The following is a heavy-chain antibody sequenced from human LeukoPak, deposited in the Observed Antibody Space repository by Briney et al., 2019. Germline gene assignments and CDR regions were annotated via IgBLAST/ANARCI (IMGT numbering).Heavy chain of an antibody. CDR3: ARGLDSSWYYYYMDV. V-gene: IGHV1-46*01. D-gene: IGHD6-13*01. Sequence: ASVKVSCKASGYTFSSSYMHWVRQAPGQGLEWMGIINLIGGTTSYAQKFQGRVTMTRDMPTSTVYMELSSLMSEDTAVYYCARGLDSSWYYYYMDVWGKGTTVTVSS. J-gene: IGHJ6*03. CDR1: GYTFSSSY. CDR2: INLIGGTT.